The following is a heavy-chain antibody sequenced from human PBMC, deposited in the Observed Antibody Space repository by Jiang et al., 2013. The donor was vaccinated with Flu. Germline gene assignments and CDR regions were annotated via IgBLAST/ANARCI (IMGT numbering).Heavy chain of an antibody. CDR2: INAGNGKT. CDR1: GYTFTSYS. V-gene: IGHV1-3*01. CDR3: AREQWVALGCDY. J-gene: IGHJ4*02. D-gene: IGHD6-19*01. Sequence: GAEVKKPGASVKVSCKASGYTFTSYSMHWVRQAPGERLEWMGWINAGNGKTTFSQKFQGRVTITWDTSARTAYMELSSLTSEDTAIYYCAREQWVALGCDYWGQGTLVTVSS.